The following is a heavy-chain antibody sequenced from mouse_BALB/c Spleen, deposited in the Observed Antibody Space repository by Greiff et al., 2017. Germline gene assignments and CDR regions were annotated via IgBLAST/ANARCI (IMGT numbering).Heavy chain of an antibody. CDR1: GDSITSGY. Sequence: EVMLVESGPSLVKPSQTLSLTCSVTGDSITSGYWNWIRKFPGNKLEYMGYISYSGSTYYNPSLKSRISITRDTSKNQYYLQLNSVTTEDTATYYCASPTDYGGWYFDVWGAGTTVTVSS. CDR2: ISYSGST. V-gene: IGHV3-8*02. J-gene: IGHJ1*01. D-gene: IGHD2-4*01. CDR3: ASPTDYGGWYFDV.